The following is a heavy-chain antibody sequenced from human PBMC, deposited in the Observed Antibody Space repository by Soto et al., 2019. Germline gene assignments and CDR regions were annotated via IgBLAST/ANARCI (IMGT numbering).Heavy chain of an antibody. CDR3: GGGGGWVGEASFDS. D-gene: IGHD2-15*01. J-gene: IGHJ4*02. Sequence: QVQLEQSGAEVKKPGASVKVSCKTSGYTFTSYTLHWVRQAPGQGLEWMGWINAGNGREKYSQRFQDRVSLSTDKSAPTAYMELRSPRSKDTAMYFGGGGGGWVGEASFDSWGQGTLVTVSS. CDR1: GYTFTSYT. V-gene: IGHV1-3*01. CDR2: INAGNGRE.